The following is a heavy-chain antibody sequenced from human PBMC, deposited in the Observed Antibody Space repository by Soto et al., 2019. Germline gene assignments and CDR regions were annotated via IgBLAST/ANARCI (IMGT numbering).Heavy chain of an antibody. CDR2: ISGSGGST. D-gene: IGHD3-9*01. J-gene: IGHJ4*02. Sequence: PGGSLRLSCAASGFTFSSYAMSWVRQAPGKGLEWVSAISGSGGSTYYADSVKGRFTISRDNSKNALYLQMNSLRAEDTAVYYCAKGGNRINWFSDYWGQGTLVTVSS. CDR1: GFTFSSYA. V-gene: IGHV3-23*01. CDR3: AKGGNRINWFSDY.